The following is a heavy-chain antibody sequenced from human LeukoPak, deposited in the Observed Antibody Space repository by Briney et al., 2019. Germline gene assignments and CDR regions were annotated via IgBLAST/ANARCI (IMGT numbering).Heavy chain of an antibody. J-gene: IGHJ4*02. CDR3: ARAANVLLWFGELLSENYFDY. CDR2: TYYRSKWYN. D-gene: IGHD3-10*01. V-gene: IGHV6-1*01. CDR1: GESVSSNSAA. Sequence: SQTLSLTCAISGESVSSNSAAWSWIRQSPSGGLEWLGRTYYRSKWYNDYAVSVKSRITINPDTSKNQFSLQLNSVTPEDTAVYYCARAANVLLWFGELLSENYFDYWGQGTLVTVSS.